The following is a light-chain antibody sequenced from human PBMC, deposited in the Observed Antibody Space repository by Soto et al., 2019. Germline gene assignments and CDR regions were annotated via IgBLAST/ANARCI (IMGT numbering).Light chain of an antibody. CDR1: QSVSSSY. CDR2: GAS. V-gene: IGKV3-20*01. J-gene: IGKJ1*01. CDR3: QQYGSSRT. Sequence: EIVLTQSPGTLSLSPGERATLSCRASQSVSSSYLASYQQKPGQAPRLLLYGASSRATGIPDRFSGSGSGTDFTITISRLEPEDFAVYYCQQYGSSRTFGQGTKVEIK.